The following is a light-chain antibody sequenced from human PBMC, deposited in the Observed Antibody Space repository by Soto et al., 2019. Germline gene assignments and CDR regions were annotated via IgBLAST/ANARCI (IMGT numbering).Light chain of an antibody. CDR1: QGISSY. Sequence: AIRMTQSPSSLSASTGDRVTITFQASQGISSYLAWYQQKPGKAPKLLIYAASTLQSGVPSRFSGSGSGTDFTLTISCLQSEDFATYYCQQYYSYRWTFGQGTKVDIK. CDR3: QQYYSYRWT. CDR2: AAS. V-gene: IGKV1-8*01. J-gene: IGKJ1*01.